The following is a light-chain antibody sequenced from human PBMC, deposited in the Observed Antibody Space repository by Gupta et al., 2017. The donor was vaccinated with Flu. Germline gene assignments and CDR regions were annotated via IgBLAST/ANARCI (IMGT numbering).Light chain of an antibody. Sequence: VTPALPASISCKSSQSLLRGDGKTYLYWYLQKPGQPPHLLIYEVSKRFSGVPDRFSGSGSGTEFTLKISRVGADDVGVYYCMQSVQIAFSFGPGTKVDIK. J-gene: IGKJ3*01. CDR3: MQSVQIAFS. V-gene: IGKV2D-29*01. CDR2: EVS. CDR1: QSLLRGDGKTY.